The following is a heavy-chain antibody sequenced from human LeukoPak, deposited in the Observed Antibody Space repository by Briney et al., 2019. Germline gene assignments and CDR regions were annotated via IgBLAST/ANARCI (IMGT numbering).Heavy chain of an antibody. D-gene: IGHD6-13*01. V-gene: IGHV4-39*01. CDR2: IYYSGST. CDR3: ARLSSSSNDAFDT. J-gene: IGHJ3*02. Sequence: SETLSLTCTVSGGSISSSSYYWGWIRQPPGKGLEWIGSIYYSGSTYYNPSLKSRVTISVDTSKNQFSLKLSSVTAADTAVYYCARLSSSSNDAFDTWGQGTMVTVSS. CDR1: GGSISSSSYY.